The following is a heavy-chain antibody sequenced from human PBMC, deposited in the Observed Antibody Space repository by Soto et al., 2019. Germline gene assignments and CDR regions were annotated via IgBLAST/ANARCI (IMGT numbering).Heavy chain of an antibody. CDR3: AGADRITIFGVVTDNWFAF. J-gene: IGHJ5*01. Sequence: ETLCLTWTVAGGSIISIDGCRRVSKHPGKGLEWIGEVYHSGSTNYNPSLKSRVTISVDKSKNQFSLKLSSVTAADTAVYYCAGADRITIFGVVTDNWFAFRGKGTLVTVTS. CDR1: GGSIISIDG. D-gene: IGHD3-3*01. CDR2: VYHSGST. V-gene: IGHV4-4*02.